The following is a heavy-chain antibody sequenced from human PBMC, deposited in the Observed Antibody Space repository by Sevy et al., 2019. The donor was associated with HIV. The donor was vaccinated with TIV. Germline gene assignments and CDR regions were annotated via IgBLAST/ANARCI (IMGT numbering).Heavy chain of an antibody. J-gene: IGHJ4*02. Sequence: GGSLRLSCAASGFIVTSHYMAWVRQAPGKGLEWVSSIYTGGGTYYADSVKGRFTISRDNSKNTLYLQMNSLSAEDTAFYYCARVPRYDEPYYFDYWGQGALVTVSS. CDR2: IYTGGGT. D-gene: IGHD3-3*01. CDR1: GFIVTSHY. CDR3: ARVPRYDEPYYFDY. V-gene: IGHV3-53*01.